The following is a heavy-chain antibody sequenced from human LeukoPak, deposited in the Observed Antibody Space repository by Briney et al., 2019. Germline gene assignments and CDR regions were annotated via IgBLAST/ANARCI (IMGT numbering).Heavy chain of an antibody. CDR2: ISSSSSYI. J-gene: IGHJ4*02. D-gene: IGHD5-18*01. V-gene: IGHV3-21*01. CDR3: ARDLIQLRPPFVNY. CDR1: GFTFSSYS. Sequence: GGSLRLSCAASGFTFSSYSMNWVRQAPGKGLEWVSSISSSSSYIYYADSVKGRFTISRDNAKNSLYLQMNSLRAEDTAVYYCARDLIQLRPPFVNYWGQGTLVTVSS.